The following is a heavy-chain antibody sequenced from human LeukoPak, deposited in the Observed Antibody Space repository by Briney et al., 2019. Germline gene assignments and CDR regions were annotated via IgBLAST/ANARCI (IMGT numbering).Heavy chain of an antibody. V-gene: IGHV5-51*01. J-gene: IGHJ4*02. D-gene: IGHD6-13*01. Sequence: IYPGDSDTRYSPSFQGQVTISADKSISTAYLQWSSLKASDTAMYYCARFRGQQLVGFDYWGQGTLVTVSS. CDR3: ARFRGQQLVGFDY. CDR2: IYPGDSDT.